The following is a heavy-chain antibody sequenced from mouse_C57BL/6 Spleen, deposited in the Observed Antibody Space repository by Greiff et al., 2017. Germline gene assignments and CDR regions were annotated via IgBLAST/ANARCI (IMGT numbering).Heavy chain of an antibody. D-gene: IGHD2-4*01. CDR3: ARSHDYDWNYAMDY. V-gene: IGHV1-80*01. J-gene: IGHJ4*01. CDR1: GYAFSSYW. Sequence: QVQLQQSGAELVKPGASVKISCKASGYAFSSYWMNWVKQRPGKGLEWIGQIYPGDGDTNYNGKFKGKATLTADKSSSTAYMQLSSLTSEDSAVYFCARSHDYDWNYAMDYWGQGTSVTVSS. CDR2: IYPGDGDT.